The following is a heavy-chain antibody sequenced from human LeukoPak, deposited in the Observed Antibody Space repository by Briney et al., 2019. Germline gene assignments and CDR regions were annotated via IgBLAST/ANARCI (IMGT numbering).Heavy chain of an antibody. CDR3: ARGEGSSWYVGY. CDR1: GGTFSSYA. V-gene: IGHV1-2*02. J-gene: IGHJ4*02. D-gene: IGHD6-13*01. CDR2: IIPNSGGT. Sequence: ASVKVSCKASGGTFSSYAISWVRQAPGQGLEWMGGIIPNSGGTNYAQKFQGRVTMTRDTSISTAYMELSRLRSDDTAVYYCARGEGSSWYVGYWGQGTLVTVSS.